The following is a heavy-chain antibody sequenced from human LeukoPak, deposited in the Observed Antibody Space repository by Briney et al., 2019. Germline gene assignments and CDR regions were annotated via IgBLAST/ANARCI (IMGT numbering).Heavy chain of an antibody. CDR3: ARGVGGYCGGDCSPFDY. Sequence: GASVKVSCKXSGYTFTSYDINWVRQATGQGLERMGWMNPNSGNTGYAQKFQGRVTMTRNTSISTAYMELSSLRSEDTAVYYCARGVGGYCGGDCSPFDYWGQGTLVTVSS. J-gene: IGHJ4*02. CDR1: GYTFTSYD. V-gene: IGHV1-8*01. D-gene: IGHD2-21*02. CDR2: MNPNSGNT.